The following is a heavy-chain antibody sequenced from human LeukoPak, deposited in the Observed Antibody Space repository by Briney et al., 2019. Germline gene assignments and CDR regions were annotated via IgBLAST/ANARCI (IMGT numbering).Heavy chain of an antibody. V-gene: IGHV4-4*07. J-gene: IGHJ6*03. CDR2: VYTTGTT. CDR3: ARGIPPKYYDILTGYNYYYYYMDV. CDR1: GGSISNYY. Sequence: SETLSLTCTVSGGSISNYYWTWIRQPAGKGLEWIGRVYTTGTTNYNPSLKSRVTMSVDTSKNQFSLKLSSVTAADTAVYYCARGIPPKYYDILTGYNYYYYYMDVWGKGTTVTVSS. D-gene: IGHD3-9*01.